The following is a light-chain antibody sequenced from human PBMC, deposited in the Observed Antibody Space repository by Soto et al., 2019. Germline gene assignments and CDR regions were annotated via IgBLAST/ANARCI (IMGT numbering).Light chain of an antibody. CDR1: QGIRYA. CDR2: GAS. CDR3: LQYNSPPLT. V-gene: IGKV1-17*01. Sequence: DIQITQSPSSLSSSVLDRFTITCRASQGIRYALGWYQQKPGTAPKRLIYGASILQNGVPSRFGGSGSGTEFTLTISSPQPEDFATYYCLQYNSPPLTFGQGTKA. J-gene: IGKJ1*01.